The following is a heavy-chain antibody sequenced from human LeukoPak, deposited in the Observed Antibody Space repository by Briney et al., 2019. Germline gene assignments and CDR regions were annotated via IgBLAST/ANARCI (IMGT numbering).Heavy chain of an antibody. D-gene: IGHD2-15*01. CDR2: IAWADDK. Sequence: SGPALVKPTQTLTLTCTFSGLELGTNGPWVSWIRQPPGKALEWPARIAWADDKYYSASLKSRSTISRATSQNRVALTMTNMVPVDAARYYCARRYCSGGSCYSEYDYFDYWGQGTLVTVPS. CDR1: GLELGTNGPW. V-gene: IGHV2-70*11. CDR3: ARRYCSGGSCYSEYDYFDY. J-gene: IGHJ4*02.